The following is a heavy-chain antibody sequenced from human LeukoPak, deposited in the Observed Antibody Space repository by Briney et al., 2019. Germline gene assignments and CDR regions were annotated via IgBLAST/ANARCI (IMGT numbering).Heavy chain of an antibody. CDR3: ASLPSSGRRTIDY. D-gene: IGHD2-15*01. V-gene: IGHV4-59*01. J-gene: IGHJ4*02. CDR1: GGSISSYY. CDR2: IYYSGST. Sequence: SETLSLTCTVSGGSISSYYWSWIRQPPGKGLEWIGYIYYSGSTNYNPSLKSRVTISVDTSKNQFSLKLSSVTAADTAVYYCASLPSSGRRTIDYWGQGTLVTVSS.